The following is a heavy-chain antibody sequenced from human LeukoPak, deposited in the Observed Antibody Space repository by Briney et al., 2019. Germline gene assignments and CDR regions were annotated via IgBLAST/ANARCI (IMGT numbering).Heavy chain of an antibody. CDR1: GGSISSYY. V-gene: IGHV4-4*07. CDR3: ERLDYDFWSGQS. CDR2: IYTSGST. D-gene: IGHD3-3*01. Sequence: PSETLSLTCTVSGGSISSYYWSWIRQPAGKGLEWIGRIYTSGSTNYNPSLKSRVTMSVDTSNNQFSLKLSSVTAADTAVYYCERLDYDFWSGQSWGQGTLVTVSS. J-gene: IGHJ4*02.